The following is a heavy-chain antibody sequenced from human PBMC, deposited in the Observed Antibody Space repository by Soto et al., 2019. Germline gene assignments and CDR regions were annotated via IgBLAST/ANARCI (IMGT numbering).Heavy chain of an antibody. V-gene: IGHV1-58*01. CDR3: GRDAPPADY. CDR1: GFTFSNSA. J-gene: IGHJ4*02. CDR2: IIVDNGDT. Sequence: SVKVSCKTSGFTFSNSAVQWVRQARGQQLEWIGWIIVDNGDTNYVQNLQGRVTITRDTSTSTAYMELRSLRSDDTAVYYCGRDAPPADYWGQGTLVTVSS.